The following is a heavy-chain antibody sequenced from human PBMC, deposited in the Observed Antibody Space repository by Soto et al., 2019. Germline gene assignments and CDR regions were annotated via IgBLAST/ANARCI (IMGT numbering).Heavy chain of an antibody. Sequence: SVKVSCKASGGAFSSYAISWVRQAPGQGLEWMGGIIPIFGTANYAQKFQGRVTITADKSTSTAYMELSSLRSEDTAVYYCARAIILTGYYDYWGQGTLVTVSS. CDR1: GGAFSSYA. D-gene: IGHD3-9*01. J-gene: IGHJ4*02. V-gene: IGHV1-69*06. CDR2: IIPIFGTA. CDR3: ARAIILTGYYDY.